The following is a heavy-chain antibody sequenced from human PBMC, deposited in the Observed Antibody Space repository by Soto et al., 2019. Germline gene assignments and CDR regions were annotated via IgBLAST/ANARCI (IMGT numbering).Heavy chain of an antibody. J-gene: IGHJ6*02. Sequence: SVKVSCKASGGTFSTHAIIWVRQAPGHGLEWMGGIIPISGTTYYTQKFQGRVTITADEPTSTAFMELSSLKSGDTAVFYCARGYCSGGNCYSGMDVWGQGTMVTVSS. V-gene: IGHV1-69*13. CDR2: IIPISGTT. CDR3: ARGYCSGGNCYSGMDV. D-gene: IGHD2-15*01. CDR1: GGTFSTHA.